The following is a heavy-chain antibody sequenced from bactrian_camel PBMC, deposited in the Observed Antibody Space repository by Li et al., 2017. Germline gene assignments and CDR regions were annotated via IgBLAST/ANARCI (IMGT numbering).Heavy chain of an antibody. CDR1: GFTFSSYY. V-gene: IGHV3-2*01. J-gene: IGHJ7*01. CDR2: IYSDGTST. Sequence: SCTVSGFTFSSYYMSWFRQAPGKGLEWVSSIYSDGTSTYYADSVKDRFTISRDNAKNKLYLQMKSLQSEDTALYFFSSSRKRH.